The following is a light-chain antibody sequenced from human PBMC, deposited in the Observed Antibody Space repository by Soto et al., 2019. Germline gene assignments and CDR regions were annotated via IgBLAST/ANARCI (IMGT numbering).Light chain of an antibody. CDR3: QQFNSYPLT. Sequence: AIQLTQSPSSLSASVGDRVTITCRASQGISSALAWYQQKPGKAPKLLIYDASSLQSGFPSRVSESISCADCTLTIISLHPEYFATYYCQQFNSYPLTFGSGTKLEIK. J-gene: IGKJ4*01. V-gene: IGKV1-13*02. CDR2: DAS. CDR1: QGISSA.